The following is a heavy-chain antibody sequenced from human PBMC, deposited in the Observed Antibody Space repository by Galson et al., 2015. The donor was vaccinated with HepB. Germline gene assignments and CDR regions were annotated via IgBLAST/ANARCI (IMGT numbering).Heavy chain of an antibody. CDR2: IIPIFGTA. CDR1: GGTFSSYA. J-gene: IGHJ6*02. Sequence: SVKVSCKASGGTFSSYAISWVRQAPGQGLEWMGGIIPIFGTANYAQKFQGRVTITADESTSTAYMELSSLRSEDTAVYYCARGEVGYQLLRGYYYYGMDVWGQGTTVTVSS. D-gene: IGHD2-2*01. V-gene: IGHV1-69*13. CDR3: ARGEVGYQLLRGYYYYGMDV.